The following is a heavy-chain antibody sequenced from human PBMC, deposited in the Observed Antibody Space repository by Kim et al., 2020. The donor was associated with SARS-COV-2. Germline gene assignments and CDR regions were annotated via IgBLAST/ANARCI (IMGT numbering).Heavy chain of an antibody. V-gene: IGHV3-21*01. Sequence: ADSVKGRFTISRDNAKNSLYLQMNSLRAEDTAVYYCARDPPYSSSSGDFDYWGQGTLVTVSS. D-gene: IGHD6-6*01. CDR3: ARDPPYSSSSGDFDY. J-gene: IGHJ4*02.